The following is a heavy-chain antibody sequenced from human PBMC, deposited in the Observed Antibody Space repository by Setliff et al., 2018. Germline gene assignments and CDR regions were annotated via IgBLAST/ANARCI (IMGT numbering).Heavy chain of an antibody. CDR3: ARTGTYRYFDY. CDR1: GGSMRSISYY. Sequence: PSETLSLTCTVSGGSMRSISYYWGWVRQPPGKGLEWIGTIYDSGTTYYNPSLKSRVTISVDTSKNQFSLRLRSVAAADTAVYYCARTGTYRYFDYWGQGALVTVSS. V-gene: IGHV4-39*01. D-gene: IGHD1-1*01. J-gene: IGHJ4*02. CDR2: IYDSGTT.